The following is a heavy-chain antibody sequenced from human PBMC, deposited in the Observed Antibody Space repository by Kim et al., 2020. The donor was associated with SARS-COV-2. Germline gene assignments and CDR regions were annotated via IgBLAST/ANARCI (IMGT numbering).Heavy chain of an antibody. Sequence: SVKVSCKASGGTFSSYAISWVRQAPGQGLEWMGGIIPIFGTANYAQKFQGRVTITADESTSTAYMELSSLRSEDTAVYYCAPLTPDYYGSGREDWFDPWGQGTLVTVSS. CDR1: GGTFSSYA. D-gene: IGHD3-10*01. J-gene: IGHJ5*02. V-gene: IGHV1-69*13. CDR2: IIPIFGTA. CDR3: APLTPDYYGSGREDWFDP.